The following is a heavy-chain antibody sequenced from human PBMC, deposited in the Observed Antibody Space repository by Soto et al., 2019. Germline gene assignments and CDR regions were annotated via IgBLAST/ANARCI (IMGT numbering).Heavy chain of an antibody. Sequence: ASVKVSCQASGYTFTSYAMHWVRQPPGQRLEWMGWINAGYGNTKYSQKFQGRVTITRDTSASTAYMELSSLRSEDTSVYYCARDPSYYGMDVWGQGTTVTVSS. CDR1: GYTFTSYA. J-gene: IGHJ6*02. V-gene: IGHV1-3*01. CDR2: INAGYGNT. CDR3: ARDPSYYGMDV.